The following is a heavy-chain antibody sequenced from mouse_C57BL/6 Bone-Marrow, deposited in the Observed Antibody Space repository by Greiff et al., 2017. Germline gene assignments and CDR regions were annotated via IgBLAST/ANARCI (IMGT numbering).Heavy chain of an antibody. CDR1: GYTFTDYY. CDR3: VYGAWFAY. Sequence: EVQLQQSGPELVKPGASVKISCKASGYTFTDYYMNWVKQSHGKSLEWIGDINPNNGGTSYNQKFKGKATLTVDKSSSTAYMELRSLTSEDSAVYYCVYGAWFAYWGQGTLVTVSA. V-gene: IGHV1-26*01. CDR2: INPNNGGT. D-gene: IGHD1-1*01. J-gene: IGHJ3*01.